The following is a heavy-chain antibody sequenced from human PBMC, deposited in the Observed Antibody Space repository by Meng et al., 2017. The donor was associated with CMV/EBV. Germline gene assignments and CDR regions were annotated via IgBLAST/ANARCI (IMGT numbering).Heavy chain of an antibody. CDR2: ISAYNGNT. CDR1: GYTLTSYG. V-gene: IGHV1-18*01. J-gene: IGHJ6*02. D-gene: IGHD3-3*01. Sequence: ASVKVSCKASGYTLTSYGISWVRQAPGQGLEWMGWISAYNGNTNYAQKLQGRVTMTTDTSTSTAYMELRSLRSDDTAVYYCARVAYYDFWSGYLPLYYYYYGMDVWGQGTTVTVSS. CDR3: ARVAYYDFWSGYLPLYYYYYGMDV.